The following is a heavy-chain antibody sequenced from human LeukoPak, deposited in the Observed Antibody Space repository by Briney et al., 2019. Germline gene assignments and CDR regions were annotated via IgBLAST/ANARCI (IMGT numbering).Heavy chain of an antibody. CDR3: AKAGAYYDILTGYYPPLYDYYGMDV. D-gene: IGHD3-9*01. Sequence: GSLRLSCAASGFTFSRFDMSWVRQAPGKGLERVAGISGSGVNKYYADSVKGRFTISRDNSKNTVYLQMNSLRADDTAVYYCAKAGAYYDILTGYYPPLYDYYGMDVWGQGTTVTVSS. J-gene: IGHJ6*02. CDR1: GFTFSRFD. CDR2: ISGSGVNK. V-gene: IGHV3-23*01.